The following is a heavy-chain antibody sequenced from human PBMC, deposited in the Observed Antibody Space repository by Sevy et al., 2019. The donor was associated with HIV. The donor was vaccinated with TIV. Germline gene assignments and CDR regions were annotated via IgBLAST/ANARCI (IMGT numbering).Heavy chain of an antibody. CDR3: ARGKGGIFGVVVGQFDS. Sequence: ASVKVSCKASGYSFTNYAIHWVRQAPGQGLEWMGWIKKDNGNTKYSQRFQGRVTITRDTSATTAYMEMSSLRYDDTALYCCARGKGGIFGVVVGQFDSWGQGTLVTVSS. CDR2: IKKDNGNT. J-gene: IGHJ4*02. V-gene: IGHV1-3*04. CDR1: GYSFTNYA. D-gene: IGHD3-3*01.